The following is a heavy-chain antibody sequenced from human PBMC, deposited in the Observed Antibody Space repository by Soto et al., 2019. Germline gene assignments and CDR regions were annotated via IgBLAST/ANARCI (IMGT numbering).Heavy chain of an antibody. CDR2: IIPIFGTA. V-gene: IGHV1-69*13. D-gene: IGHD1-26*01. Sequence: SVKVSCKASGGTFSSYAISWVRRAPGQGLEWMGGIIPIFGTANYAQKFQGRVTITADESTSTAYMELSSLRSEDTAVYYCARDSGSPTRIPTTYYGMDVWGQGTTVTVSS. CDR1: GGTFSSYA. J-gene: IGHJ6*02. CDR3: ARDSGSPTRIPTTYYGMDV.